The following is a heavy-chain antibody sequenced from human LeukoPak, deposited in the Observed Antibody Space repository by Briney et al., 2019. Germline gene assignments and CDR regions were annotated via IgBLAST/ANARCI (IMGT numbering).Heavy chain of an antibody. CDR1: GFTLSDYY. Sequence: GGSLRLSCTASGFTLSDYYMSWIRQVPGKGLAWVSYISSSGSMYYADSVKGRFTISRDNAKNSLYLQMNSLRAEDTAEYYCARERERGSLEWLLEYWGQGTLVTVSS. D-gene: IGHD3-3*01. CDR3: ARERERGSLEWLLEY. CDR2: ISSSGSM. J-gene: IGHJ4*02. V-gene: IGHV3-11*01.